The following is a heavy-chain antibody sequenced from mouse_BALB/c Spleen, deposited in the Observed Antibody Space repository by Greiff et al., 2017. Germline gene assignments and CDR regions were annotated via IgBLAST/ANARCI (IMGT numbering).Heavy chain of an antibody. CDR3: TRGAYYYGSSDYAMDD. J-gene: IGHJ4*01. CDR2: IYPSDSYT. D-gene: IGHD1-1*01. V-gene: IGHV1-69*02. CDR1: GYTFTSYW. Sequence: QVQLQQPGAELVRPGASVKLSCKASGYTFTSYWINWVKQRPGQGLEWIGNIYPSDSYTNYNQKFKDKATLTVDKSSSTAYMQLSSPTSEDSAVYYCTRGAYYYGSSDYAMDDWGQGTTVTVSS.